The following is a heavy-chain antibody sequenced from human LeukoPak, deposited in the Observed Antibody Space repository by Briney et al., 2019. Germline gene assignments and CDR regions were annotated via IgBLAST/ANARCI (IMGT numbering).Heavy chain of an antibody. CDR3: ARGRVRVTGAIGY. CDR2: MKPNSGNT. D-gene: IGHD1-20*01. Sequence: ASVKVSCKASGYTFTSYDINWGRQATGQGLEWIGWMKPNSGNTGYAQKFQGRVTMTRNTSISTAYMELSSLRSEDTAVYYCARGRVRVTGAIGYWGQGTLVTVSS. V-gene: IGHV1-8*01. CDR1: GYTFTSYD. J-gene: IGHJ4*02.